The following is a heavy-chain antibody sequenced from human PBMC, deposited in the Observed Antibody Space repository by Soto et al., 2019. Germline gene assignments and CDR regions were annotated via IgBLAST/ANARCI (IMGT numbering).Heavy chain of an antibody. CDR2: ISYDGSNK. D-gene: IGHD6-19*01. CDR3: ARMEQWLVRGTGPDP. CDR1: GFTFSSYA. J-gene: IGHJ5*02. Sequence: QVQLVESGGGVVQPGRSLRLSCAASGFTFSSYAMHWVRQAPGKGLEWVAVISYDGSNKYYADSVKGRFTISRDNSKNTRYLQMNSLRAEDTAVYYCARMEQWLVRGTGPDPWGQGTLVTVSS. V-gene: IGHV3-30-3*01.